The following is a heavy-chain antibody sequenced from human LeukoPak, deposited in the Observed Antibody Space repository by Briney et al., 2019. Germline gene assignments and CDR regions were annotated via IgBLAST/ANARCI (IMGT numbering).Heavy chain of an antibody. CDR3: ARVGDINDAFDI. Sequence: SETLSLTCTVSGGSISSYYWSWIRQPPGKGLEWIGYIYYSGSTNYNPSLKSRVTISVDTSKNQFSLKLSSATAADTAVYYCARVGDINDAFDIWGQGTMVTVSS. V-gene: IGHV4-59*01. CDR2: IYYSGST. D-gene: IGHD3-16*02. CDR1: GGSISSYY. J-gene: IGHJ3*02.